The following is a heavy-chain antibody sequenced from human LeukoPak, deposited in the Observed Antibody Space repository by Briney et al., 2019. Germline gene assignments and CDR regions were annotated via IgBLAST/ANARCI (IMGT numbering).Heavy chain of an antibody. CDR3: ARQENNWNDGPDY. CDR1: GYTFTSYD. D-gene: IGHD1-1*01. J-gene: IGHJ4*02. V-gene: IGHV1-8*01. CDR2: MNPNSGNT. Sequence: GASVKVSCKASGYTFTSYDINWVRQATGQGLEWMGWMNPNSGNTGYAQKFQGRVTMTRNTSISTAYMELRSLRSDDTAVYYCARQENNWNDGPDYWGQGTLVTVSS.